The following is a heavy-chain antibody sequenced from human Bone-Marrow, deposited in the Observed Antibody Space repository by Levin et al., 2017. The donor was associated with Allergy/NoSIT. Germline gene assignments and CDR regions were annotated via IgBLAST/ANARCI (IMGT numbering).Heavy chain of an antibody. D-gene: IGHD4-11*01. CDR1: GGSVSSNAW. V-gene: IGHV4-4*02. Sequence: SETLSLTCAVGGGSVSSNAWWNWVRQSPGRGLEWIGQIYHSGDTNYNPSLKSRLTMSLDKSKNQFSLKLTSVTAADTAVYYCARESMSTTGMTTYEFHSLDLWGQGTTVTVSS. CDR3: ARESMSTTGMTTYEFHSLDL. CDR2: IYHSGDT. J-gene: IGHJ6*02.